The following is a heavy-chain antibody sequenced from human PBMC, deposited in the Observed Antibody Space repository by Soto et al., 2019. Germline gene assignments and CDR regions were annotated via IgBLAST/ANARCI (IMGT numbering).Heavy chain of an antibody. CDR3: ARGTPSPLIVRSSRGPWFDP. D-gene: IGHD2-15*01. CDR1: GGSISSYY. V-gene: IGHV4-59*08. Sequence: SETLSLTCTVSGGSISSYYWSWIRQPPGKGLEWIGYMYYGGRTNYNPSLKSRVTISVDTSKMQVSLKLSSVTAADTAVYFCARGTPSPLIVRSSRGPWFDPWGQGTLATVSS. J-gene: IGHJ5*02. CDR2: MYYGGRT.